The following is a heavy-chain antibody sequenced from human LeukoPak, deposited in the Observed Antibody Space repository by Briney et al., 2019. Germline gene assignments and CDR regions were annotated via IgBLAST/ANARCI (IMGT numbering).Heavy chain of an antibody. CDR2: ISGSGVST. J-gene: IGHJ6*02. CDR1: GFTFSSYA. V-gene: IGHV3-23*01. CDR3: AKVQGSSWYDIFGLDV. D-gene: IGHD6-13*01. Sequence: GGSLRLSCAASGFTFSSYAMSWVRQAPGKGLEWVSVISGSGVSTYHADSVKGRFTISRDNSKDTLYLQMNSVRAEDTAVYYCAKVQGSSWYDIFGLDVWGQGTTVTVSS.